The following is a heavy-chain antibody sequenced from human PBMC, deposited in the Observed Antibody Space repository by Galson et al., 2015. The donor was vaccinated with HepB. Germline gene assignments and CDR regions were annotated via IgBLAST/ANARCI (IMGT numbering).Heavy chain of an antibody. CDR3: ARALGYYDSSGYPGWEFDY. V-gene: IGHV4-59*01. CDR1: GGSISSYY. CDR2: IYYSGST. Sequence: TLSLTCTVSGGSISSYYWSWIRQPPGKGLEWIGYIYYSGSTNYNPSLKSRVTISVDTSKNQFSLKLSSVTAADTAVYYCARALGYYDSSGYPGWEFDYWGQGTLVTVSS. D-gene: IGHD3-22*01. J-gene: IGHJ4*02.